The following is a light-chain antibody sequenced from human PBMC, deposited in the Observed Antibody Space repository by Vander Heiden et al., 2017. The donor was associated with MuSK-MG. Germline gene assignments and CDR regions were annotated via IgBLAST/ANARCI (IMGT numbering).Light chain of an antibody. CDR1: QSVLYSSNNRNY. V-gene: IGKV4-1*01. Sequence: DIVMTQSPHSLAVSLGERATINCKSSQSVLYSSNNRNYLAWFQQKPGQPPKLLMYWASTRESGVPDRFSGSGSGTDFTLTITSLQAEDVAVYYCQQYYDTLFTFGPGTKVDIK. CDR3: QQYYDTLFT. CDR2: WAS. J-gene: IGKJ3*01.